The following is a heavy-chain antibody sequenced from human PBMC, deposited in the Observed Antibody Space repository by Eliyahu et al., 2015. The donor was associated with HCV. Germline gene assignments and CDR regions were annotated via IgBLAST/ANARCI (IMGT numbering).Heavy chain of an antibody. J-gene: IGHJ4*02. D-gene: IGHD3-16*01. CDR1: XYXFTXYW. CDR3: ARSEYPNSGGGDY. Sequence: EVQLVQSGAEVKKPGXSLKISCKGSXYXFTXYWIAWVRQMPGKGLXWMGIXYPDDSDIKYSPSFQGQXTISADKSISTAYLQWSSLKASDTAMYYCARSEYPNSGGGDYWGQGTLVTVSS. CDR2: XYPDDSDI. V-gene: IGHV5-51*03.